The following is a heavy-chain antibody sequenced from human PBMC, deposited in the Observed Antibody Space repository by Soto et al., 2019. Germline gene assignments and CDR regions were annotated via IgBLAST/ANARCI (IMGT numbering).Heavy chain of an antibody. CDR1: GDSISTVDYF. J-gene: IGHJ5*01. D-gene: IGHD2-15*01. Sequence: LSLTCSVSGDSISTVDYFWAWIRQPPGQALEYIGYIYKSTTTYYNPSFESRVAISLDTSKSQFSLNVTSVTAADTAVYFCARGRYCLTGRCFPNWFDSWGQGTLVTVSS. CDR2: IYKSTTT. CDR3: ARGRYCLTGRCFPNWFDS. V-gene: IGHV4-30-4*01.